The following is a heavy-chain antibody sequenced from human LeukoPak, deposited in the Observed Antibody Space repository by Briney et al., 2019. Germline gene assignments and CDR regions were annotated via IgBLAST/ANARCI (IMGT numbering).Heavy chain of an antibody. CDR3: ARHIMVRGVDYYYYMDV. Sequence: GESLKISCKGSGYSFTSYWIGWVRQMPGKGLEWMGIIYPGDSDTRYSPSFQGQVTISAGKSISTAYLQWSSLKASDTAMYYCARHIMVRGVDYYYYMDVWGKGTTVTVSS. D-gene: IGHD3-10*01. V-gene: IGHV5-51*01. CDR2: IYPGDSDT. J-gene: IGHJ6*03. CDR1: GYSFTSYW.